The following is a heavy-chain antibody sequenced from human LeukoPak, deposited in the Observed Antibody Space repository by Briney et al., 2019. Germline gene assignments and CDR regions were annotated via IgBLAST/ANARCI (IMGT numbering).Heavy chain of an antibody. J-gene: IGHJ5*01. Sequence: SGTLSLTCAVSGGSISSSNWWSWVRQPPGKGLEWIGEIYHSGSTNYNPSLKSRVTISVDKSKNQFSLKLSSVTAADTAVYYCARVLYYDSGNYRADSWGQGTLVTVSS. V-gene: IGHV4-4*02. CDR3: ARVLYYDSGNYRADS. D-gene: IGHD3-10*01. CDR2: IYHSGST. CDR1: GGSISSSNW.